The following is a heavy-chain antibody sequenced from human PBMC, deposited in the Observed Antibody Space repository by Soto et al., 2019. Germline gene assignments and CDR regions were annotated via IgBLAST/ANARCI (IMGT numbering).Heavy chain of an antibody. CDR3: AREGRKDGHSNSIDY. CDR1: GFTFSSYV. Sequence: QVQLVESGGGVVQPGRSLRLSCAASGFTFSSYVMYWVRQAPGKGLEWVAVISYDGSNKYYADSVKGRFTISRDNSKNTPNLQMNSLRAEDTAVYYCAREGRKDGHSNSIDYWGQGTLVTVSS. CDR2: ISYDGSNK. D-gene: IGHD1-7*01. J-gene: IGHJ4*02. V-gene: IGHV3-30-3*01.